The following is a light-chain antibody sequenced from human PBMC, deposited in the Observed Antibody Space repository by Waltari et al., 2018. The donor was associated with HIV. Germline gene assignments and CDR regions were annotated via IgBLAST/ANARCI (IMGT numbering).Light chain of an antibody. J-gene: IGLJ1*01. CDR1: SLRSYY. CDR3: HSRDSSGNSYV. CDR2: GKN. V-gene: IGLV3-19*01. Sequence: SSELTQDPDVSVALGQTLKITCQGDSLRSYYSNWYQQKPGQAPVLVLHGKNSRPSGVPDRFSGSSSGSTASLTITGAQAEDDAVYYCHSRDSSGNSYVFGNGTQVTVL.